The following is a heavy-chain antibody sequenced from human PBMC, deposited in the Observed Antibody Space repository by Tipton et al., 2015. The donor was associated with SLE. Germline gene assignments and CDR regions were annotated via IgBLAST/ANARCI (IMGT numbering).Heavy chain of an antibody. D-gene: IGHD3-3*01. CDR3: ARVKSIFGVVIIDY. V-gene: IGHV4-31*03. CDR1: GGSISSGGYY. J-gene: IGHJ4*02. CDR2: IYYSGST. Sequence: TLSLTCTVSGGSISSGGYYWSWIRQHPGKGLEWLGYIYYSGSTYYNPSLKSRVTISVDTSKNQFSLKLSSVTAADTAVYYCARVKSIFGVVIIDYWGQGTLVTVSS.